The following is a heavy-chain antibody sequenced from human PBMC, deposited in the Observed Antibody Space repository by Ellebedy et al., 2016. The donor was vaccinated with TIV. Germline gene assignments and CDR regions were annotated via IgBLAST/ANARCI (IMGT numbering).Heavy chain of an antibody. V-gene: IGHV1-69*06. CDR2: ILPFFDTT. CDR1: GGTFNSYA. CDR3: AKTWYSDSSTYYPNKEGMDV. J-gene: IGHJ6*02. Sequence: AASVKVSCKTSGGTFNSYAISWVRQAPGQGLEWMGGILPFFDTTNYAQRFQGRVRITADKSTSTVYMELSSLKSEDTAMYYCAKTWYSDSSTYYPNKEGMDVWGQGTKVTVSS. D-gene: IGHD3-22*01.